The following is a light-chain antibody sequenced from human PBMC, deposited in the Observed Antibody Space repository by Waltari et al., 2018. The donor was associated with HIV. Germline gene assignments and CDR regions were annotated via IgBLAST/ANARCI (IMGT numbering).Light chain of an antibody. CDR1: SSNIGSNS. CDR3: AAWDDSLKGYV. CDR2: DNN. Sequence: QSVLTQPPSESGTPGQRVTIPCSGSSSNIGSNSVNWYQQLPGTDPKVRMFDNNQRPSGDPDRFSGSKSGTSASLAISGLQSDDEADYYCAAWDDSLKGYVFGTGTGVTIL. V-gene: IGLV1-44*01. J-gene: IGLJ1*01.